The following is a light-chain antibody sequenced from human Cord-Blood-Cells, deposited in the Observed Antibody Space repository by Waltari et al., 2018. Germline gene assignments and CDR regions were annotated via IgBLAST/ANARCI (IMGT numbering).Light chain of an antibody. V-gene: IGLV2-8*01. CDR3: SSYAGSNNYV. J-gene: IGLJ1*01. Sequence: QSALTQPPSASGSPGQSVTISCTGTSSDVGGYHYVSWYQQHPGKAPKLMIYEVSKLPSGVPVRFSGSKSGNTASLTVSGLQAEDEADYYCSSYAGSNNYVFGTGTKVTVL. CDR1: SSDVGGYHY. CDR2: EVS.